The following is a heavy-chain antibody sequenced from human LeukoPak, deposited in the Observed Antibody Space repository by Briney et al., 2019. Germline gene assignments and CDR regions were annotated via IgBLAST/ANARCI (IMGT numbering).Heavy chain of an antibody. V-gene: IGHV3-20*04. CDR1: GFTFDDYG. J-gene: IGHJ4*02. CDR2: INWNGGST. D-gene: IGHD5-18*01. CDR3: ARTTAKVHFDY. Sequence: PGGSLRLSCATSGFTFDDYGMSWVRQAPGKGLEWVSGINWNGGSTGYADSVKGRFTISRDNAKNSLYLQMISLRAEDTALYYCARTTAKVHFDYWGQGTLVTVSS.